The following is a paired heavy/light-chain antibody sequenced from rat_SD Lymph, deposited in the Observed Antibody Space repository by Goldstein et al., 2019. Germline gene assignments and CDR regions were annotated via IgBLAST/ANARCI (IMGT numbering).Light chain of an antibody. V-gene: IGKV10S12*01. CDR2: STS. Sequence: DIQLTQSPSTLPASLGERVTISCRASQSISNSLNWYQQKPDGTVKRLIYSTSTLESGVPSRFSGSGSGTDYSLSISSLESEDFAMYYCLQYATYPLTFGSGTKLEIK. J-gene: IGKJ5*01. CDR1: QSISNS. CDR3: LQYATYPLT.
Heavy chain of an antibody. CDR2: ISYDGGST. Sequence: EVQLVESGGGLVQPGRSLKLSCAASGFTFSDYYMAWVRQAPTKGLEWVASISYDGGSTYYRDSVKGRFTISRDNAKSSLYLQMDSLRSEDTATYYCTTGSGYGGYPPFAYWGQGTLVTVSS. CDR3: TTGSGYGGYPPFAY. V-gene: IGHV5-20*01. J-gene: IGHJ3*01. D-gene: IGHD1-11*01. CDR1: GFTFSDYY.